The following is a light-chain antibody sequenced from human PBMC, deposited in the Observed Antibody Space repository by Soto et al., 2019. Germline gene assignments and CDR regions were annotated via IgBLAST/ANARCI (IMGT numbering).Light chain of an antibody. CDR2: EVS. V-gene: IGLV2-14*01. J-gene: IGLJ1*01. CDR1: SSDVGGYDY. CDR3: SSYSISTAYL. Sequence: QSGLTQPASVSGSPGQAITICCTGTSSDVGGYDYVSWYQLHPGKAPKLMIFEVSNRPSGVSYRFSGSKSGNTASLTISGLQAADQADYFCSSYSISTAYLFGTGTKGTVL.